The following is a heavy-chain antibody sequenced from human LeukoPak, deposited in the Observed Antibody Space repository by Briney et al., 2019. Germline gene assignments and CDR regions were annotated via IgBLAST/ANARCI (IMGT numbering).Heavy chain of an antibody. CDR3: AREGGMATIKYFDY. CDR2: VNPTSGST. J-gene: IGHJ4*02. Sequence: GASVKVSCKASGYTFTGYYMHWVRQAPGQGLEWMAIVNPTSGSTTYAQKFQGRLTMIRDMSTSTVYMELSSLRSDDTAVYYCAREGGMATIKYFDYWGQGILVTVSS. D-gene: IGHD5-24*01. V-gene: IGHV1-46*01. CDR1: GYTFTGYY.